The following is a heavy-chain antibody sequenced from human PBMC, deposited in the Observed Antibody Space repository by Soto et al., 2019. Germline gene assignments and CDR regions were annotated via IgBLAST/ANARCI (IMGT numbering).Heavy chain of an antibody. J-gene: IGHJ4*02. CDR2: IIPILGIA. Sequence: ASVKVSCKASGGTFSSYTISWVRQAPGQGLEWMGRIIPILGIANYAQKFQGRVTITADKSTSTAYMELSSLRSEDTAVYYCASLAEHDYGDKTAFDYWGQGTLVTVSS. CDR3: ASLAEHDYGDKTAFDY. CDR1: GGTFSSYT. D-gene: IGHD4-17*01. V-gene: IGHV1-69*02.